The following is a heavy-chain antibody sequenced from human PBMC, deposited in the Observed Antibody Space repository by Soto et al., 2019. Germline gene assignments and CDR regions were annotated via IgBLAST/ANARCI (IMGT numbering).Heavy chain of an antibody. J-gene: IGHJ6*02. Sequence: SETLSLTCSVSGVSISNYYWTWIRQSPGKGLEWIGYVFYGGNTNYNPSLKSRVTISVDRSKSQFSLVLSSVTAADTAVYYCARGMRGGYSYSLDVWGQGTTVTVSS. CDR3: ARGMRGGYSYSLDV. CDR1: GVSISNYY. V-gene: IGHV4-59*01. D-gene: IGHD5-18*01. CDR2: VFYGGNT.